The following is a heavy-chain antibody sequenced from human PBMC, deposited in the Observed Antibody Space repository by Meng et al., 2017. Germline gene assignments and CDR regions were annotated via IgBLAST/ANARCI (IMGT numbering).Heavy chain of an antibody. D-gene: IGHD6-19*01. CDR1: GYTLTSYH. Sequence: RLGHTASEVKTPWASGKVSFQAAGYTLTSYHMHLVRPAPGQGLEWMGRINPTSGGTTDAQKFQGRVTMTRDTSISTAYMELSRLRSDDSAVYYCARDASIAVAEAYYYYYGMDVWGQGTMVTVSS. CDR3: ARDASIAVAEAYYYYYGMDV. CDR2: INPTSGGT. V-gene: IGHV1-2*06. J-gene: IGHJ6*02.